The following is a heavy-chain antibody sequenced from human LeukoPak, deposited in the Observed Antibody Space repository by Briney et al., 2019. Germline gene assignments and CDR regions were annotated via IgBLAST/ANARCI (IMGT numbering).Heavy chain of an antibody. D-gene: IGHD3-3*01. J-gene: IGHJ4*02. CDR3: ARDVGRYYSKLDFWSGYCGPLDY. Sequence: GGSLRLSCAASGFTFSSYAMHWVRQAPGKGLEYVSAISSNGGSTYYANSVKGRFTISRDNSKNTLYLQMGSLRAEDMAVYYCARDVGRYYSKLDFWSGYCGPLDYWGQGTLVTVSS. CDR2: ISSNGGST. V-gene: IGHV3-64*01. CDR1: GFTFSSYA.